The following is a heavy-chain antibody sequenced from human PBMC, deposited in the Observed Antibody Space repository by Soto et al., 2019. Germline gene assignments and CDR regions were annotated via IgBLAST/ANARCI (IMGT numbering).Heavy chain of an antibody. CDR1: GFTFRLYA. Sequence: EVQLLESGGGLVQPGGSLRLSCAASGFTFRLYAMAWVRQAPGKGLDWVSRISYDGGATYYADSVKGRFTISRDNSQNTVHLLMNSLRAEDSAIYYCAVALWDAYGASWGQGTLVTVSS. V-gene: IGHV3-23*01. CDR2: ISYDGGAT. CDR3: AVALWDAYGAS. D-gene: IGHD2-15*01. J-gene: IGHJ5*02.